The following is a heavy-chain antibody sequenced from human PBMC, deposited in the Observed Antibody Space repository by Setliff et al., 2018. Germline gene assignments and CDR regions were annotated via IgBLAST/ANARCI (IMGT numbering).Heavy chain of an antibody. CDR2: IDPSDSYT. V-gene: IGHV5-10-1*01. CDR1: GYSFTSYW. CDR3: ARIRRDIVVVVGATPDYYDYMDV. D-gene: IGHD2-15*01. Sequence: GESLTISCKGSGYSFTSYWISWVRQMPGKGLEWMGRIDPSDSYTNYSPSFQGHVTISGDKSISTAYLQWSSLKASDTAMYYCARIRRDIVVVVGATPDYYDYMDVWGKGTTVTVSS. J-gene: IGHJ6*03.